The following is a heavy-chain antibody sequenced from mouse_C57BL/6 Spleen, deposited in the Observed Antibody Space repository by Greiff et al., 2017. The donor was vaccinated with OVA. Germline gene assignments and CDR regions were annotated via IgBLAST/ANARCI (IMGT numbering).Heavy chain of an antibody. CDR3: ARHDYYGSSSWFAY. CDR2: IDPSDSET. J-gene: IGHJ3*01. Sequence: QVQLQQPGAELVRPGSSVKLSCKASGYTFTSYWMHWVKQRPIQGLEWIGNIDPSDSETHYTQKFKDKATLTVDKSSSTAYMQLSSLTSEDSAVYYCARHDYYGSSSWFAYWGQGTLVTVSA. D-gene: IGHD1-1*01. CDR1: GYTFTSYW. V-gene: IGHV1-52*01.